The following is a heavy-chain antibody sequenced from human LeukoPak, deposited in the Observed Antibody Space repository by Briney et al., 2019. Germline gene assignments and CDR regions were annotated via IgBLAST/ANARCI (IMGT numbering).Heavy chain of an antibody. CDR2: ISGSGGTT. V-gene: IGHV3-23*01. D-gene: IGHD3-9*01. J-gene: IGHJ4*02. CDR3: ARDVLTGVFDY. Sequence: GGSLRLSCATPGFTFSNYAVSWVRQAPGKGLEWVSSISGSGGTTYYADSVKGRFTISRDNSKNTLYLQMNSLRAEDTAVYYCARDVLTGVFDYWGQGTLVTVSS. CDR1: GFTFSNYA.